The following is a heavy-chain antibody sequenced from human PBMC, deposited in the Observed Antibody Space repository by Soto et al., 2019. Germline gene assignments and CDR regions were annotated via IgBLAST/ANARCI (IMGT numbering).Heavy chain of an antibody. Sequence: SVKVSCKASGGTFSSYSSCWVRQAPGQGLEWMGGTIPIFGTANYAQKFQGRVTITADESTSTAYMELSSLRSEDTAVYYCARDHLWFGEPIGAFDIWGQGTMVTVSS. CDR3: ARDHLWFGEPIGAFDI. CDR1: GGTFSSYS. J-gene: IGHJ3*02. CDR2: TIPIFGTA. D-gene: IGHD3-10*01. V-gene: IGHV1-69*13.